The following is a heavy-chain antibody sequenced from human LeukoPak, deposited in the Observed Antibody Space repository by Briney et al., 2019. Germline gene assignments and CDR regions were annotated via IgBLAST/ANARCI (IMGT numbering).Heavy chain of an antibody. J-gene: IGHJ3*02. CDR2: IYYSGST. V-gene: IGHV4-61*05. D-gene: IGHD1-1*01. Sequence: SETLSLTCTVSGGSISSSSYYWGWIRQPPGKGLEWIGYIYYSGSTNYNPSLKSRVTISVDTSKNQFSLKLSSVTAADTAVYYCAIDFGTSLDGRDAFDIWGQGTMVTVSS. CDR1: GGSISSSSYY. CDR3: AIDFGTSLDGRDAFDI.